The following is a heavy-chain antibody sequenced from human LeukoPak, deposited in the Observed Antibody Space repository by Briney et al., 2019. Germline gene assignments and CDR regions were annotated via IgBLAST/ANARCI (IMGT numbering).Heavy chain of an antibody. CDR3: ARGVGRVGSNFDF. CDR2: ISASSSAI. Sequence: GGPLRLSCVASGFSLGDFAMDWVRQAPGKGLEWVSYISASSSAIFYGDSVKGRFTISRDNYKNSLFLQMDNLRAEDTAVYYCARGVGRVGSNFDFWGQGTLVTVSS. CDR1: GFSLGDFA. J-gene: IGHJ4*02. D-gene: IGHD1-26*01. V-gene: IGHV3-48*01.